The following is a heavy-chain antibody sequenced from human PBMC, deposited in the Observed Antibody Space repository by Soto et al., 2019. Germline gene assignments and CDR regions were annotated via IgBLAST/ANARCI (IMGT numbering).Heavy chain of an antibody. J-gene: IGHJ5*02. CDR2: IYPDDSDT. CDR3: AQQWLGENWFDP. CDR1: GFNFPTFW. D-gene: IGHD6-19*01. Sequence: PGESLKISCKHSGFNFPTFWIAWVRQMPGKGLEWMGTIYPDDSDTRYSPSFQGQVTISADESTSTAYMELSSLRSEDTAVYYCAQQWLGENWFDPWGQGTLVTVSS. V-gene: IGHV5-51*01.